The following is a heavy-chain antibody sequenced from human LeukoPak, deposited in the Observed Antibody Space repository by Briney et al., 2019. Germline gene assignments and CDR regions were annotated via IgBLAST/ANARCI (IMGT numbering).Heavy chain of an antibody. Sequence: GRSLRLSCAASGFTFSSYGMHWVRQAPGKGLEWVAVISYDGSNKYYADPVKGRFTISRDNSKNTLYLQMNSLRAEDTAVYYCARVPAATRGYWGQGTLVTVSS. CDR2: ISYDGSNK. CDR1: GFTFSSYG. D-gene: IGHD2-15*01. V-gene: IGHV3-30*03. J-gene: IGHJ4*02. CDR3: ARVPAATRGY.